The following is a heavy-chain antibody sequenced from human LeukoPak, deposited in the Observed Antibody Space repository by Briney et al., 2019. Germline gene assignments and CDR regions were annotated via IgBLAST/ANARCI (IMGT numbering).Heavy chain of an antibody. CDR3: ARWGSGSYYNPRRFDP. V-gene: IGHV4-34*01. Sequence: SETLSPTCAVYGGSFSGYYWSWIRQPPGKGLEWIGEINHSGSTNYNPSLKSRVTISVDTSKNQFSLKLSSVTAADTAVYYCARWGSGSYYNPRRFDPWGQGTLVTVSS. D-gene: IGHD3-10*01. CDR2: INHSGST. CDR1: GGSFSGYY. J-gene: IGHJ5*02.